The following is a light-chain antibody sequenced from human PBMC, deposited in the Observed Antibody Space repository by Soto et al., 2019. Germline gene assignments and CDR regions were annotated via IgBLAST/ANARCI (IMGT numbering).Light chain of an antibody. J-gene: IGKJ1*01. CDR3: QRYGGSSWT. CDR1: QRIRSSSY. V-gene: IGKV3-20*01. Sequence: EIVLTQSPGTLSLSPGERATLSCRASQRIRSSSYLAWFQQKPGQAPRLLIYDASRRATGIPDRFSGSGSGTDFTLTISRLEPEDFAVYYCQRYGGSSWTFGQGTKVEI. CDR2: DAS.